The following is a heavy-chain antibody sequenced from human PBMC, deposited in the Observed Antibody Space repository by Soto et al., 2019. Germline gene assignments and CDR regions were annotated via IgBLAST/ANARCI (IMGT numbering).Heavy chain of an antibody. Sequence: EVQLVESGGGLVQPGGSLRLSCAASGFTFSDHYMDWVRQAPGKGLEWVGRIKNKANSYTTEYAASGKGRFTISRDDSRNSLYLQMISLRTEDTAVYYCTRVKLCISVGCYRVLDVWCKGTTVTVSS. V-gene: IGHV3-72*01. CDR3: TRVKLCISVGCYRVLDV. CDR1: GFTFSDHY. J-gene: IGHJ6*04. CDR2: IKNKANSYTT. D-gene: IGHD2-2*01.